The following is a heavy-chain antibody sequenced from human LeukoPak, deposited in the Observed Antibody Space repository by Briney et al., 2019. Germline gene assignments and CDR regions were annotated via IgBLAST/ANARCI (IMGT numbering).Heavy chain of an antibody. Sequence: SQTLSLTCAVSGDSISGRGYSWSWIRQPPGKRLEWIGYIDSSGSAYYNPSLTSRFTISVTTSNNQFSLKLSSVTAADTAVYYCARLPKYYYYYMDVWGNGTTVTISS. V-gene: IGHV4-30-4*07. J-gene: IGHJ6*03. CDR1: GDSISGRGYS. CDR3: ARLPKYYYYYMDV. CDR2: IDSSGSA.